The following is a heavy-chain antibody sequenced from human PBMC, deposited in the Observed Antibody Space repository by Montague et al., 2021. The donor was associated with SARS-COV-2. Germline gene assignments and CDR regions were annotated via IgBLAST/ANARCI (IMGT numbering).Heavy chain of an antibody. Sequence: SETLSLTCSVSGGSIGSYYWSWLRQPPGKGLEWIGHIHYSGRNTYSPSFKSRVTISIDTPKNQFSLKLSSVTAADTVVYYCARSLDPSGTYYLPYWGQGTLVTVSS. CDR3: ARSLDPSGTYYLPY. D-gene: IGHD3-10*01. J-gene: IGHJ4*02. CDR2: IHYSGRN. V-gene: IGHV4-59*01. CDR1: GGSIGSYY.